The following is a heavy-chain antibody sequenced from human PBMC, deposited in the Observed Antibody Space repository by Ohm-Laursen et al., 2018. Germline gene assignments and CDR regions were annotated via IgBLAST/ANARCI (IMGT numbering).Heavy chain of an antibody. CDR3: ARDTYCSGGSCYSSSQNWFDP. J-gene: IGHJ5*02. Sequence: GTLSLTCTVSGGSISSYYWSWIRQPPGKGLEWIGYIYYSGSTNYNPSLKSRVTISVDTSKNQFSLKLSSVTAADTAVYYCARDTYCSGGSCYSSSQNWFDPWGQGTLATVSS. V-gene: IGHV4-59*01. CDR1: GGSISSYY. D-gene: IGHD2-15*01. CDR2: IYYSGST.